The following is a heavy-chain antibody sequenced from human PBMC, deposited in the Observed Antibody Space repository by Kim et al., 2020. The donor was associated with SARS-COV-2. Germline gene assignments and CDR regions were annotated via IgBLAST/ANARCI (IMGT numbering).Heavy chain of an antibody. Sequence: GESLKISCKGSGYSFTSFRIGWVRQVPGKGLEWMGIIYPGDSDTTYSPSFQGQVTISVDKSISTAYLQWSSLKASDTAMYYCARQFGITGQTGRTEFDYRGQGTLVTVSS. CDR3: ARQFGITGQTGRTEFDY. J-gene: IGHJ4*02. D-gene: IGHD1-20*01. CDR1: GYSFTSFR. CDR2: IYPGDSDT. V-gene: IGHV5-51*01.